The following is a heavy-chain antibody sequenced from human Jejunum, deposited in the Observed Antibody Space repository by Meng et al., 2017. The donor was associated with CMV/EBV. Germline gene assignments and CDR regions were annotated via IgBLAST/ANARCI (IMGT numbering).Heavy chain of an antibody. D-gene: IGHD5-18*01. CDR2: IGTAGDT. CDR3: ARDGDNYRDTKSFWFDP. Sequence: EWVSAIGTAGDTYYPGSVKGRFTISRENAKNSLYLQMNSLRAGDTAVYYCARDGDNYRDTKSFWFDPWGQGTLVTVSS. J-gene: IGHJ5*02. V-gene: IGHV3-13*01.